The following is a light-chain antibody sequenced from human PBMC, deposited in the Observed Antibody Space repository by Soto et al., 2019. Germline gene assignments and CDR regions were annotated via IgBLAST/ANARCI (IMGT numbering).Light chain of an antibody. V-gene: IGLV1-40*01. Sequence: QSVLTQPPSVSGAPGQRVTISCTGSSSNIGAGYDVHWYQQLPGTAPKLLIYGNSNRPSGVPDRFSGSKSGTSASLAITGLQAEDEADYYCQSYDSSHVVFGGGTKVTGL. J-gene: IGLJ2*01. CDR1: SSNIGAGYD. CDR2: GNS. CDR3: QSYDSSHVV.